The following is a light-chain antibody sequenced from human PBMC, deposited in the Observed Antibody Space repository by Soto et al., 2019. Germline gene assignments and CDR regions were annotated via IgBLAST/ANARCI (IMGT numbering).Light chain of an antibody. J-gene: IGKJ4*01. CDR3: QQYKSWPPLT. CDR1: QSISDN. Sequence: DIVMTQSPAILSVSLGERATLSCLASQSISDNLAWYQQRSGQARRLLIYGASTRATGVPARFSGSGSGTEFTLTISSLQSDDFAIYYCQQYKSWPPLTFGGGTKVE. CDR2: GAS. V-gene: IGKV3-15*01.